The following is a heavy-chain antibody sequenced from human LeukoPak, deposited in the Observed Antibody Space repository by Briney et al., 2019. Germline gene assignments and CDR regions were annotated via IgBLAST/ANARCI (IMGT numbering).Heavy chain of an antibody. D-gene: IGHD3-16*01. Sequence: ASVKVSCKASGYTFTGYYMHWVRQAPAQGLEWIGRINPNSGGTNYAQKFQGRVTMTRDTSISTAYMELSRLRSDDTAVYYCARPLELGAFDIWGQGTMVTVSS. J-gene: IGHJ3*02. V-gene: IGHV1-2*06. CDR2: INPNSGGT. CDR3: ARPLELGAFDI. CDR1: GYTFTGYY.